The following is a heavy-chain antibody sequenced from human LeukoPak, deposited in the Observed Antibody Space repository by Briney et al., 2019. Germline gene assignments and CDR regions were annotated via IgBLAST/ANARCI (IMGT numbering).Heavy chain of an antibody. CDR3: AREGFRYDFWSGYSTDAFDI. J-gene: IGHJ3*02. CDR2: INHSGST. CDR1: GGSFSGYY. D-gene: IGHD3-3*01. V-gene: IGHV4-34*01. Sequence: PSETLSLTCAVYGGSFSGYYWTWIRQPPGKGLEWIGEINHSGSTNYNPSLKSRVTISVDTSKNQFSLKLSFVTAADTAVYYCAREGFRYDFWSGYSTDAFDIWGQGTMVTVSS.